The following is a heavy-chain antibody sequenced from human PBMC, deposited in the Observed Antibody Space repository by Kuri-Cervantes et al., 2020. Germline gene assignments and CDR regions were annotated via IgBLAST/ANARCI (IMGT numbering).Heavy chain of an antibody. CDR2: ISYDGSNK. CDR3: ARGVGTTQGKYFFDC. CDR1: GFTFSSYG. V-gene: IGHV3-30*03. J-gene: IGHJ4*02. D-gene: IGHD1-1*01. Sequence: GGSLRLSCAASGFTFSSYGMHWVRQAPGKGLEWVAVISYDGSNKYYADSVKGRFTISRDNSKNTLYLQMTSLRAVDTAVYYCARGVGTTQGKYFFDCWGQGTLVTVSS.